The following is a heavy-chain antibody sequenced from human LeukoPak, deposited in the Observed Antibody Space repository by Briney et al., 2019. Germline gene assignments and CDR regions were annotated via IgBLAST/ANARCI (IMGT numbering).Heavy chain of an antibody. CDR1: GFTFSSYG. V-gene: IGHV3-23*01. CDR2: IVGGAGGT. J-gene: IGHJ4*02. CDR3: AHGSMYQLDY. D-gene: IGHD2-2*01. Sequence: GGSLRLSCAASGFTFSSYGMSWVRQAPGKGHGWVSGIVGGAGGTYYADSVKGRFTISRDNSKNTLYLQMNSLRAEDTAVYYCAHGSMYQLDYWGQGTLVTVSS.